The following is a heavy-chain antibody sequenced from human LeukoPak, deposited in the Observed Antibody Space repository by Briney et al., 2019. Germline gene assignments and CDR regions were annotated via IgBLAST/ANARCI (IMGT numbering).Heavy chain of an antibody. CDR3: ARDQEDYYDSSGYDY. CDR2: INPSGGST. J-gene: IGHJ4*02. D-gene: IGHD3-22*01. V-gene: IGHV1-46*01. CDR1: GYTFTSYY. Sequence: ASVKVSCKASGYTFTSYYMHWVRHAPGQGLEWMGLINPSGGSTSYAQKFQGRVTMTRDTSTSTVYMELSSLRSEDTAVYYCARDQEDYYDSSGYDYWGQGTLVTVSS.